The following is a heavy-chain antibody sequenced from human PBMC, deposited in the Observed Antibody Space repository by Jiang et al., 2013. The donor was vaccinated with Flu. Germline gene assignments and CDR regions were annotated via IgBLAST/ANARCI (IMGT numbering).Heavy chain of an antibody. J-gene: IGHJ4*02. CDR1: GYSFTSYW. V-gene: IGHV5-51*01. Sequence: GAEVKKPGESLKISCKGSGYSFTSYWIGWVRQMPGKGLEWMGIIYPGDSDTRYSPSFQGQVTISADKSISTAYLQWSSLKASDTAMYYCARLTLGEPYYYDSSGGDYWGQGTLVTVSS. CDR2: IYPGDSDT. CDR3: ARLTLGEPYYYDSSGGDY. D-gene: IGHD3-22*01.